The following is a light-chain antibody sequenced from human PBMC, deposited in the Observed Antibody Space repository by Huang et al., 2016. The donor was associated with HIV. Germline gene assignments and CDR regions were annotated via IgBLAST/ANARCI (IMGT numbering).Light chain of an antibody. CDR3: QQRSNWFT. CDR2: DAS. CDR1: QSVSSY. J-gene: IGKJ3*01. Sequence: EIVLTQSPATLSLSPGERATLSCRASQSVSSYLAWYQQKPGQAPRLLIYDASNRATGIPARFSGIGSGTDFTRTISSLEPEDFAVYYCQQRSNWFTFGPGTKVDIK. V-gene: IGKV3-11*01.